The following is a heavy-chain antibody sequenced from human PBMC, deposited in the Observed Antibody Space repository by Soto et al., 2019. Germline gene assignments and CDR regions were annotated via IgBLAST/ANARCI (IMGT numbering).Heavy chain of an antibody. D-gene: IGHD6-19*01. Sequence: SQPLPLPFVISGDSVSLNSAPRPWIRQSPSRGVEWLGRTYYRSKWYSDYAVSVKGRINISPDTSKNQFSLQLNSVSPEDTAVYYCARGGWYSSIDSWGPGTLVTVSS. CDR2: TYYRSKWYS. J-gene: IGHJ4*02. CDR1: GDSVSLNSAP. V-gene: IGHV6-1*01. CDR3: ARGGWYSSIDS.